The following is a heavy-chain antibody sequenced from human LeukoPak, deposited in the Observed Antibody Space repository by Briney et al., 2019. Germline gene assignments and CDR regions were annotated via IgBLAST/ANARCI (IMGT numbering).Heavy chain of an antibody. CDR1: GYTFTSYA. Sequence: GSSVKVSCKASGYTFTSYAMNWVRQAPGQGLEWMGWINTNTGNPTYAQGFTGRFVFSLDTSVSTAYLQISSLKAEDTAVYYCATDVGQHRQWPLQPAWGQGTLVTVSS. V-gene: IGHV7-4-1*02. D-gene: IGHD6-19*01. CDR3: ATDVGQHRQWPLQPA. J-gene: IGHJ4*02. CDR2: INTNTGNP.